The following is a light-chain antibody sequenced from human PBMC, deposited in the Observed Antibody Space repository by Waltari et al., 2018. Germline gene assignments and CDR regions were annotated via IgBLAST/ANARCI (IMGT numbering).Light chain of an antibody. Sequence: QSVLTQPPSVSGAPGQRVTISCTGSSSNIGAGYDVHWYQPLPGTAPKLLVYGNTHRPSGVPDRFSGSKSGTSASLAITGLQAEDEADYYCQSSDIWLSGHAVFGGGTRLIVL. V-gene: IGLV1-40*01. CDR1: SSNIGAGYD. CDR2: GNT. CDR3: QSSDIWLSGHAV. J-gene: IGLJ2*01.